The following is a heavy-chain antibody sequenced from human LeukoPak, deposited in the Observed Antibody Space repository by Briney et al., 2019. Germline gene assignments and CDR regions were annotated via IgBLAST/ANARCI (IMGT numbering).Heavy chain of an antibody. D-gene: IGHD3-9*01. V-gene: IGHV3-21*01. CDR1: GFTFSSYS. Sequence: RAGGSLRLSCAASGFTFSSYSMNWVRQAPGKGLEWVSSISSSSSYIYYADSLKGRFTISRDNAKNSLYLQMNSLRAVDTAVYFCARDWYDNSDAFDIWGQGTMVTVSS. CDR3: ARDWYDNSDAFDI. CDR2: ISSSSSYI. J-gene: IGHJ3*02.